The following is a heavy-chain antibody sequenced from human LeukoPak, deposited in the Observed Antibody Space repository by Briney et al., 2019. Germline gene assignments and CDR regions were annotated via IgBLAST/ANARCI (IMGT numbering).Heavy chain of an antibody. D-gene: IGHD2-2*01. CDR3: TRSCGSTSCSDGDWFDP. CDR2: MHYSGST. CDR1: GASISDYY. Sequence: KPSETLSLTCTVSGASISDYYWSWIRQPPGKGLEWIASMHYSGSTYLNPSLKSRVTISVDTSKNQFSLNLSSVTAADAAVYYCTRSCGSTSCSDGDWFDPWGQGTLVTVSS. V-gene: IGHV4-59*05. J-gene: IGHJ5*02.